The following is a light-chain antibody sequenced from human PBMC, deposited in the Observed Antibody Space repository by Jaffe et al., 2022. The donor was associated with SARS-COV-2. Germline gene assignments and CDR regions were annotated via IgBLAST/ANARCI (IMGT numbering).Light chain of an antibody. J-gene: IGLJ3*02. CDR2: STS. Sequence: QTVVTQEPSLSVSPGGTVTLTCGLSSGSVSSTYNPSWYQQIPGQAPRTLIYSTSTRSSGVPHRFSGSILGNTAALTITGAQANDEADYYCVLYMGRGIWVFGGGTRLAVL. CDR3: VLYMGRGIWV. V-gene: IGLV8-61*01. CDR1: SGSVSSTYN.